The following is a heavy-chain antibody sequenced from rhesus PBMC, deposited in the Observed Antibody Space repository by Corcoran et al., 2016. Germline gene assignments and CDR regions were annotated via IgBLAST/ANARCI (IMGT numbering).Heavy chain of an antibody. J-gene: IGHJ4*01. CDR1: GGPISSNY. CDR2: IPGSSVST. Sequence: QLQLQESGPGLVKPSETLSLTCAVSGGPISSNYWSWIRTPPGKGLQWIGRIPGSSVSTDYNPSLKSRVTISTDTSKNQFSLKLSSVTAADTAVYYCARRYCSGGVCYWYFDYWGQGVLVTVSS. V-gene: IGHV4-173*01. CDR3: ARRYCSGGVCYWYFDY. D-gene: IGHD2-8*01.